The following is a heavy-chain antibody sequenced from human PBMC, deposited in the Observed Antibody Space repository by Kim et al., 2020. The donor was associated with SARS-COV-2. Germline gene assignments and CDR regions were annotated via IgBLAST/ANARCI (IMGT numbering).Heavy chain of an antibody. V-gene: IGHV4-31*03. CDR1: GGSISSGGYY. Sequence: SETLSLTCTVSGGSISSGGYYWSWIRQHPGKGLEWIGYIYYSGSTYYNPSLKSRVTISVDTSKNQFSLKLSSVTAADTAVHYCATEGYSSNWFDPWGQGTLVTVST. D-gene: IGHD6-13*01. J-gene: IGHJ5*02. CDR2: IYYSGST. CDR3: ATEGYSSNWFDP.